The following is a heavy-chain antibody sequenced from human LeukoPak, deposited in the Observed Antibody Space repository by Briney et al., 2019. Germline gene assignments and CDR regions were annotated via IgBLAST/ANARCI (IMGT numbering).Heavy chain of an antibody. CDR3: ATVMGSSPSTAYFAY. Sequence: PGGSLRLSCGGSGFIFTNNAINWVRQPPGKGLEWLSAISNDGRHVYYTDSVKGRFTTSRDNSRNTVYLQMNGLRVEDTAVYYCATVMGSSPSTAYFAYWGRGTLVTVSS. V-gene: IGHV3-23*01. CDR2: ISNDGRHV. CDR1: GFIFTNNA. D-gene: IGHD6-6*01. J-gene: IGHJ4*02.